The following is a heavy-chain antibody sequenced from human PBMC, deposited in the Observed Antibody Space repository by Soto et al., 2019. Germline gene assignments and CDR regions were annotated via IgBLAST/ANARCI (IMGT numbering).Heavy chain of an antibody. CDR3: ARVGGYSYGPDNWFDP. Sequence: SVKVSCKASGGTFSSYTISWVRQAPGQGLEWMGRIIPILGIANYAQKFQGRVTITADKSTSTAYMELSSLRSEDTAVYYCARVGGYSYGPDNWFDPWGQATLVTVSS. D-gene: IGHD5-18*01. V-gene: IGHV1-69*02. CDR1: GGTFSSYT. CDR2: IIPILGIA. J-gene: IGHJ5*02.